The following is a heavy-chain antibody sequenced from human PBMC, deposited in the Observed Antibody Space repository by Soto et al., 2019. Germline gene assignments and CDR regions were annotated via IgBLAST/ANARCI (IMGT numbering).Heavy chain of an antibody. CDR1: GGPISSSSYY. CDR2: IYYSGST. J-gene: IGHJ4*02. V-gene: IGHV4-39*01. D-gene: IGHD1-7*01. Sequence: PSETLSLTCTVSGGPISSSSYYWGWIRQPPGKGLEWIGSIYYSGSTYYNPSLKSRVTISVDTSKNQFSLKLSSVTAADTAVYYCARHEENWNYGGYCDYWGQGTLVTVS. CDR3: ARHEENWNYGGYCDY.